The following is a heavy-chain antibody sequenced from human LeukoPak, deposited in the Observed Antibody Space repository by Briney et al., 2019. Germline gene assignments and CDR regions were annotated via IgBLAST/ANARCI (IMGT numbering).Heavy chain of an antibody. CDR3: ARAVAVAGGTWFDP. D-gene: IGHD6-13*01. V-gene: IGHV3-48*03. CDR2: ISNTGTAI. CDR1: GFTFSSYE. Sequence: GGCLRLSCAASGFTFSSYEMNWVRLAPGKGLEWISFISNTGTAIYFADSVRGRFTISRDNAKNSLYLQMNSLRVEDTAVYYCARAVAVAGGTWFDPWGQGTLVTVSS. J-gene: IGHJ5*02.